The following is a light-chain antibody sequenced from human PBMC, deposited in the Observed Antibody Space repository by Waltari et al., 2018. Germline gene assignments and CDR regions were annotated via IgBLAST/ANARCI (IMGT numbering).Light chain of an antibody. CDR2: KAS. J-gene: IGKJ2*03. CDR1: QSISNY. Sequence: DIQMTQSPSTLSASVGDTITITCRASQSISNYLAWYQQKPGKAPKLLIYKASSSGSGVPSRFSGSGSGTEFTLTISSLQPDDFATYYCQQYNTYSSFGQWTKLEIK. CDR3: QQYNTYSS. V-gene: IGKV1-5*03.